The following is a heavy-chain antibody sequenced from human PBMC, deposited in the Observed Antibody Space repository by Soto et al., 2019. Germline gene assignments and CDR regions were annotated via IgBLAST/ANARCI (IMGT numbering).Heavy chain of an antibody. CDR1: GFTFSDHY. D-gene: IGHD3-22*01. CDR2: ISSSGDII. V-gene: IGHV3-11*01. Sequence: XVSLRLSFAASGFTFSDHYMSWIRQAPGKGLEWVSYISSSGDIIYYADSVKGRFTISRDNAKNSLYLQMNSLRAEDTAVYYCARDLGYYDSSGYFDYWGQGTLVT. CDR3: ARDLGYYDSSGYFDY. J-gene: IGHJ4*02.